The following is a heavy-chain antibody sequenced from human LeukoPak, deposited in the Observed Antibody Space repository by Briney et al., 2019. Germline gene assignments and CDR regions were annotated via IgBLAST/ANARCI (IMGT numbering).Heavy chain of an antibody. J-gene: IGHJ4*02. CDR2: IKQDGNEK. Sequence: GGSLRLSCAASGFIFNSYWMSWVRQAPGKGLEWVANIKQDGNEKFYVDSVKGRFTISRDNAKKSLYLQMNSLRAEDTAVYYCAREYSGRYFDYWGQGTLVTVSS. CDR1: GFIFNSYW. CDR3: AREYSGRYFDY. D-gene: IGHD1-26*01. V-gene: IGHV3-7*01.